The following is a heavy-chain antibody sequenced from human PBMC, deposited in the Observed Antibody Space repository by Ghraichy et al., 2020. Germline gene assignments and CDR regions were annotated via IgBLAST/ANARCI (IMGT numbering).Heavy chain of an antibody. D-gene: IGHD3-10*01. J-gene: IGHJ5*02. V-gene: IGHV5-51*06. CDR2: IYPGYSDT. CDR1: GYSFTSYW. CDR3: ARSGRSAYNWFDP. Sequence: GESLNISCKGSGYSFTSYWIGWVRQMPGKGLEWMGIIYPGYSDTRYSPSFQGQVTISADKSISTAYLQWSSLKASDTAMYYCARSGRSAYNWFDPWGQGTLVTVSS.